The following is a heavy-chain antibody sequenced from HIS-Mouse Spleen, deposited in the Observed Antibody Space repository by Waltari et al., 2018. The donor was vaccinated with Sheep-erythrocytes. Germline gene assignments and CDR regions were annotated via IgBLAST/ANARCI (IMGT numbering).Heavy chain of an antibody. J-gene: IGHJ2*01. Sequence: QVQLVESGGGVVQPGRSLRLSCAASGFTFSSYGMHVNLPPELFLEWGAVISYYGSNKYYADSVKGRFTISRDNSKNTLYLQMNSLRAEDTAVYYCAKVRTVNYWYFDLWGRGTLVTVSP. CDR1: GFTFSSYG. V-gene: IGHV3-30*18. CDR3: AKVRTVNYWYFDL. CDR2: ISYYGSNK. D-gene: IGHD1-1*01.